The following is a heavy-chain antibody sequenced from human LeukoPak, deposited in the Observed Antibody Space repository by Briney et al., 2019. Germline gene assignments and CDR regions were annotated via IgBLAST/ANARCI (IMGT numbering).Heavy chain of an antibody. J-gene: IGHJ4*02. Sequence: PSETLSLTCTVSGGSISSYYWSWIRQPPGKGLEWIGYIYYSGSTNYNPSLKSRVTISVDTSKNQFSLKLSSVTAADTAVYYCARHGIQLWSHFDYWGQGTLVTVSS. CDR3: ARHGIQLWSHFDY. V-gene: IGHV4-59*08. CDR2: IYYSGST. CDR1: GGSISSYY. D-gene: IGHD5-18*01.